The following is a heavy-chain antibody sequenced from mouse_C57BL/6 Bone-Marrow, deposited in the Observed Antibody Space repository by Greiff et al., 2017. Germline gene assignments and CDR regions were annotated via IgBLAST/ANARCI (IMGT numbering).Heavy chain of an antibody. CDR3: ASITTVGAANY. V-gene: IGHV1-82*01. D-gene: IGHD1-1*01. CDR2: IYPGDGDT. CDR1: GYAFSSSW. Sequence: QVQLQQPGPELVKPGASVKISCKASGYAFSSSWMNWVKQRPGQGLEWIGRIYPGDGDTNYNGKFKGKATLTADKSSSTAYMHLRSLTSEDSAVYVCASITTVGAANYWGQGNSLPVSA. J-gene: IGHJ2*03.